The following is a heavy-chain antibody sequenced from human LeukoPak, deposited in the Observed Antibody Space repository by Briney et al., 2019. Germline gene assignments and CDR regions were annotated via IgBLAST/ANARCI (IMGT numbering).Heavy chain of an antibody. CDR2: ISSNGGST. D-gene: IGHD6-13*01. V-gene: IGHV3-64*01. CDR3: AKSSLADIAAASDY. J-gene: IGHJ4*02. Sequence: SGGSLRLSCAASGFTFSSYAMHWVRQAPGKGLEYVSAISSNGGSTYYANSVKGRFTISRDNSKNTLYLQMNSLRAEDTAVYYCAKSSLADIAAASDYWGQGTLVTVSS. CDR1: GFTFSSYA.